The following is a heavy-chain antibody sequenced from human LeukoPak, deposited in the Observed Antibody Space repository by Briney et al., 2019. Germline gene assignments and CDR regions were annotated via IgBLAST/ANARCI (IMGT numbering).Heavy chain of an antibody. J-gene: IGHJ5*02. CDR3: ARQNTGNWFDP. D-gene: IGHD4-17*01. CDR2: IYYSGST. V-gene: IGHV4-59*08. Sequence: SETLSLTCTVSGGSISNYWSWIRQPPGKGLEWIGYIYYSGSTNYNPSLKSRVSISVDTSKNQFSLNLRSVTAADTAVYYCARQNTGNWFDPWDQGTLVTVSS. CDR1: GGSISNY.